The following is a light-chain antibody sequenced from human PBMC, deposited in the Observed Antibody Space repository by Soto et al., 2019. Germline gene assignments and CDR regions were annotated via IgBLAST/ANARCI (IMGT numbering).Light chain of an antibody. J-gene: IGKJ1*01. CDR2: GAS. Sequence: EIVLTQSPGTLSLSPGERATLSCRASQSVSSNYLAWYQRKPGQAPRLLIYGASSRATDIPNRFSGSGSGTDFTLTITRLAPEDFAVYFCQQYGGSPPTFGQETKVEIK. V-gene: IGKV3-20*01. CDR3: QQYGGSPPT. CDR1: QSVSSNY.